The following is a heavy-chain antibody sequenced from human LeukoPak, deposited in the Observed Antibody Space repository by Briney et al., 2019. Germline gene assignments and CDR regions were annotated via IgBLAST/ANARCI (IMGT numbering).Heavy chain of an antibody. CDR2: ISYSGST. D-gene: IGHD3-10*01. J-gene: IGHJ5*02. V-gene: IGHV4-61*01. CDR3: ARFLWFGGPFDP. Sequence: SETLSLTCTVSGGSVSSDSHYWNWIRQPPGKGLEWIGCISYSGSTNHKSSLKSRVTISVDTSKNQFSLKVRSVTAADTAVYYCARFLWFGGPFDPWGQGTLVTVSS. CDR1: GGSVSSDSHY.